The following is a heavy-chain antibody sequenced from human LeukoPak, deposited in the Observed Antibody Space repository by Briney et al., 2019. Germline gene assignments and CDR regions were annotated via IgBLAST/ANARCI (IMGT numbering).Heavy chain of an antibody. V-gene: IGHV3-7*03. J-gene: IGHJ4*02. CDR1: GFTFSSYW. D-gene: IGHD1-14*01. Sequence: PGGSLRLSCAASGFTFSSYWMSWVRQAPGKGLEWVANIKQDGSEKYYVDSVKGRFTISRDNAKNSLYLQMNSLRADDTAVYYCAKPAKTDYADYWGQGTLVTVSS. CDR3: AKPAKTDYADY. CDR2: IKQDGSEK.